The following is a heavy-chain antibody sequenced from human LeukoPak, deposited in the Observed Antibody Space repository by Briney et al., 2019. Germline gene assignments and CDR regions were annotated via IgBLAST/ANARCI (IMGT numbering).Heavy chain of an antibody. CDR3: AKVIDYGDLRGLFDY. Sequence: PGGSLRLSCAASGFTFSSYGMSWVRQAPGKGLEWVSAISGSGGSTYYADSVKGRFTISRDNSKNTLYLQMNSLRAEDTAVYYCAKVIDYGDLRGLFDYWGQGTLVTVSS. V-gene: IGHV3-23*01. D-gene: IGHD4-17*01. CDR2: ISGSGGST. CDR1: GFTFSSYG. J-gene: IGHJ4*02.